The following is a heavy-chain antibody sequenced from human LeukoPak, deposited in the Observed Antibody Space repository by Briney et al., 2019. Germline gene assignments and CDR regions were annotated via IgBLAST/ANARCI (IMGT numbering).Heavy chain of an antibody. D-gene: IGHD2-15*01. V-gene: IGHV1-46*01. CDR1: GYSFPSYY. CDR2: ISPNGVRT. CDR3: AREGSASSLGGYGY. J-gene: IGHJ4*02. Sequence: GASVKVSCKASGYSFPSYYIHWVRQASGQGLESMGVISPNGVRTTYAQEFQGRVAMTIDTSARTVYMELSSLRSEDTAVYYCAREGSASSLGGYGYWGQGTLVTVSS.